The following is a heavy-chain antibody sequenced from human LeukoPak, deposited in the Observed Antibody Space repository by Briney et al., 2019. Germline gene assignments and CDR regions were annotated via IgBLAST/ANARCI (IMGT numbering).Heavy chain of an antibody. CDR2: INPNSGGT. CDR3: CVLADSSGYYMAIDY. J-gene: IGHJ4*02. CDR1: GYTFTGYY. Sequence: ASVKVSCKASGYTFTGYYMHWVRQAPGQGLEWMGWINPNSGGTNYTQKFQGRVTMTRDTSISTAYMELSRLRSDDTAVYYCCVLADSSGYYMAIDYWGQGTLVTVSS. V-gene: IGHV1-2*02. D-gene: IGHD3-22*01.